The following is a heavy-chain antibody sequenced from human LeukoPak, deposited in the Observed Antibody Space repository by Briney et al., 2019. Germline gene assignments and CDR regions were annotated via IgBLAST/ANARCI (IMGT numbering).Heavy chain of an antibody. Sequence: SETLSLTCAVSGGSISSGGYSWSWIRQPPGKGLEWIGYIYHSGSTYYNPPLKSRVTISVDRSKNQFSLKLSSVTAADTAVYYCARSAGAVTYFDYWGQGTLVSVSS. CDR3: ARSAGAVTYFDY. CDR1: GGSISSGGYS. J-gene: IGHJ4*02. D-gene: IGHD4-23*01. CDR2: IYHSGST. V-gene: IGHV4-30-2*01.